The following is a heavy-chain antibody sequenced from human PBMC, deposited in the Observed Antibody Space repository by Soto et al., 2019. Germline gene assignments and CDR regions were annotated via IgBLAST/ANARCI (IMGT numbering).Heavy chain of an antibody. V-gene: IGHV1-69*01. CDR2: IIPIFGTA. CDR3: ASPPDTAMAVDGFDY. D-gene: IGHD5-18*01. CDR1: GGTFSSYA. J-gene: IGHJ4*02. Sequence: QVQLVQSGAEVKKPGSSVKVSCKASGGTFSSYAISWVRQAPGQGLEWMGGIIPIFGTANYAQKFQGRVTITEDESTSTAYMELSSLRSEDTAVYYCASPPDTAMAVDGFDYCGQGTLVTFSS.